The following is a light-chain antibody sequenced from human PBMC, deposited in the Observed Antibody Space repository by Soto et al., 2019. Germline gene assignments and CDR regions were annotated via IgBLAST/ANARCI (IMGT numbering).Light chain of an antibody. CDR1: SSDVGLYNY. CDR3: NSYTRSATYA. J-gene: IGLJ1*01. Sequence: SVMTKPASVSGTPGQTVTISCTGTSSDVGLYNYVSWYRHLPGKAPELIIYDVSNRPSGVSNRFSGSKSANTASLTISGLQAEDEADYYCNSYTRSATYAFGPGTKVTDL. V-gene: IGLV2-14*03. CDR2: DVS.